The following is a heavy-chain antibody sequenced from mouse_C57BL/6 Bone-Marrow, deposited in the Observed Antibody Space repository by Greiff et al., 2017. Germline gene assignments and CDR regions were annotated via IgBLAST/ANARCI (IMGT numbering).Heavy chain of an antibody. CDR1: GFTFTDYY. V-gene: IGHV1-36*01. Sequence: VQLQQSGPVLVKPGPSVKISCKASGFTFTDYYMHWVKQSHGKSLEWIGLVYPYNGGTSYNQKFKGKATLTVDTSSSTAYMELNSLTSEDSAVYYCVLSYYYGSSEDAMDYWGQGTSVTVSS. CDR2: VYPYNGGT. J-gene: IGHJ4*01. D-gene: IGHD1-1*01. CDR3: VLSYYYGSSEDAMDY.